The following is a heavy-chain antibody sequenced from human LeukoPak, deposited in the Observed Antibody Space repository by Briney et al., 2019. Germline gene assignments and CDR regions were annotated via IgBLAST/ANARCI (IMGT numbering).Heavy chain of an antibody. V-gene: IGHV3-23*01. Sequence: GGSLRLSCAASGFTFSSYAMSWVRQAPGKGLEWVSAISGSGGSTYYADSVKGRFTISRDNAKNSVYLQMNSLRAEDTALYYCAKDKAPLYSGYDWDLDFWGQGTMVTVSS. D-gene: IGHD5-12*01. J-gene: IGHJ4*02. CDR1: GFTFSSYA. CDR3: AKDKAPLYSGYDWDLDF. CDR2: ISGSGGST.